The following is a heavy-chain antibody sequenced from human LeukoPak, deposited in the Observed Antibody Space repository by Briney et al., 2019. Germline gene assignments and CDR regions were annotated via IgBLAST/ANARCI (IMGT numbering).Heavy chain of an antibody. J-gene: IGHJ4*02. CDR2: ISSSSTI. CDR3: ARKGMTTDDY. CDR1: GFTFSGYA. Sequence: PGGSLRLSCAASGFTFSGYAMNWVRQAPGKGLEWVSYISSSSTIYYADSVKGRFTISRDNAKNSLYLQMNSLRAEDTAVYYCARKGMTTDDYWGQGTLVTVSS. D-gene: IGHD4-11*01. V-gene: IGHV3-48*01.